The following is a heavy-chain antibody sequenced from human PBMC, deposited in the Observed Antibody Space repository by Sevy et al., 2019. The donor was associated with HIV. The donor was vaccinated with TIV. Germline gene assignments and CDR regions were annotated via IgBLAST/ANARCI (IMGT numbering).Heavy chain of an antibody. D-gene: IGHD3-9*01. Sequence: GGSLRLSCAASGFTFSSYSMNWVRQAPGKGLEWVSSISSSSSYIYYADSVKGRFTISRDNAKNSLYLQMNSLRAEDRAVYYCARSSHYDILTGYYIMYYYYGMDVWGQGTTVTVSS. CDR1: GFTFSSYS. CDR2: ISSSSSYI. V-gene: IGHV3-21*01. J-gene: IGHJ6*02. CDR3: ARSSHYDILTGYYIMYYYYGMDV.